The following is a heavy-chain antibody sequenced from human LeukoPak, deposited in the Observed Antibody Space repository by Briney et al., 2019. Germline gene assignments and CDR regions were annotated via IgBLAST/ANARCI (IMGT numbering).Heavy chain of an antibody. CDR2: TNPDSGGA. V-gene: IGHV1-2*02. CDR1: GYTFTGYY. D-gene: IGHD2-21*01. CDR3: ARGSDWEEFLAWFDP. Sequence: ASVKVSFKASGYTFTGYYIHWVRQPPGQGLEWMGWTNPDSGGASYAQKFQGRVTMTRYTSISTVYMKLNKQTSDDTAMYYCARGSDWEEFLAWFDPWGQGTLVTVSS. J-gene: IGHJ5*02.